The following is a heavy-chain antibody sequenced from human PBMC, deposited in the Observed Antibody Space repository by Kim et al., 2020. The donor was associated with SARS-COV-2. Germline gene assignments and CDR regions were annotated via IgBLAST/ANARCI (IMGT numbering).Heavy chain of an antibody. D-gene: IGHD3-10*01. CDR3: ARGVEGVLNWFDP. J-gene: IGHJ5*02. Sequence: YAYSVKGRFSITRDNPKNTVYRQVNSLGAEDTAVYYCARGVEGVLNWFDPWGQGTLVTVSS. V-gene: IGHV3-53*01.